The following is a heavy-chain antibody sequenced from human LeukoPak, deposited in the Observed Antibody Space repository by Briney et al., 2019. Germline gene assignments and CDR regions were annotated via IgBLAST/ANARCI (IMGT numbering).Heavy chain of an antibody. J-gene: IGHJ3*02. V-gene: IGHV1-18*01. CDR3: ARDVIPMIVVALDAFDI. Sequence: ASVKVSCKASGYTFSSYGISWVRQAPGQGLEWVGWISAFNGNTNYAQKVQGRVTMTTDTSTTTAYMELRSLRSDDTAVYYCARDVIPMIVVALDAFDIWGQGTMVTVPS. CDR1: GYTFSSYG. D-gene: IGHD3-22*01. CDR2: ISAFNGNT.